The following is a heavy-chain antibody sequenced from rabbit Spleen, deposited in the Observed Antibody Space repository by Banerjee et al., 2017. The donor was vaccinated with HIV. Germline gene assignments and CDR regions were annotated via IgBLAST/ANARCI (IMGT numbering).Heavy chain of an antibody. CDR2: IDPVFGIT. CDR3: ARDLASVVGWNFNL. D-gene: IGHD3-1*01. J-gene: IGHJ4*01. V-gene: IGHV1S7*01. Sequence: QQLVESGGGLVKPGASLTLICLASGFSFSSAYYMCWVRQAPGKGLEWIGYIDPVFGITYYANWVSGRFTISSHNAQNTLFLQLNSLTAADTATYFCARDLASVVGWNFNLWGQGTLVTVS. CDR1: GFSFSSAYY.